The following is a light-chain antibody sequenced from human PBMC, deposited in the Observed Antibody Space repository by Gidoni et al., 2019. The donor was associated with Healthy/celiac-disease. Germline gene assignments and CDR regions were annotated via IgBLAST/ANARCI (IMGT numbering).Light chain of an antibody. Sequence: DIQMTQSPSTLSASVGDRVTITCRASKSISTWLTWYQQKPGKAPKLLFYTASSLESGVPSSFSGSGSGTEFTLTISSLQPDDFATYSCQQYNSSWTFGQGTKVEIK. CDR1: KSISTW. CDR2: TAS. J-gene: IGKJ1*01. V-gene: IGKV1-5*03. CDR3: QQYNSSWT.